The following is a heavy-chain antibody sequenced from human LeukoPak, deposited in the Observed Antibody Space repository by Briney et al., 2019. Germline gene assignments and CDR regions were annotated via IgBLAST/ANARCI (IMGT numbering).Heavy chain of an antibody. CDR2: IYDSGST. CDR3: ACLTTADAFDI. V-gene: IGHV4-59*01. J-gene: IGHJ3*02. D-gene: IGHD3-22*01. CDR1: GGSIGSYY. Sequence: PSETLSLTCTVSGGSIGSYYWSWIRQPPGKGLEWIGYIYDSGSTNYNPSLKSRVTISVDTSKNQFSLKLSSVTAADTAVYYCACLTTADAFDIWGQGTMVAVSS.